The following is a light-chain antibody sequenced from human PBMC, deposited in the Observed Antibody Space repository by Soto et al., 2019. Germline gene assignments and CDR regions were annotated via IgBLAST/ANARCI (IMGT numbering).Light chain of an antibody. CDR1: QSINKW. CDR2: EAS. V-gene: IGKV1-5*03. Sequence: DIQMTPSPATLSASVGDRVTITCRASQSINKWLAWFQQRPGEAPKVLIYEASNLERGVPSRFSGSGSGTEFTLTISSLQPDDFATYYCQQYSSYWTFAQGTKVDIK. CDR3: QQYSSYWT. J-gene: IGKJ1*01.